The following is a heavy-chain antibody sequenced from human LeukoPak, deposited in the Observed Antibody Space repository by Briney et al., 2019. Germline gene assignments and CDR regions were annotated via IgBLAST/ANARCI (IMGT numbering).Heavy chain of an antibody. V-gene: IGHV4-61*02. CDR2: IYTSGST. CDR1: GGSISSGSYY. Sequence: SETLSLTCTVSGGSISSGSYYWSWIRQPAGKGLEWIGRIYTSGSTNYNPSLKSRVTISVDTSKNQFSLKLSSVTAADTAVYYCARDNPTLSPFDYWGQGTLVTVSS. D-gene: IGHD1-14*01. CDR3: ARDNPTLSPFDY. J-gene: IGHJ4*02.